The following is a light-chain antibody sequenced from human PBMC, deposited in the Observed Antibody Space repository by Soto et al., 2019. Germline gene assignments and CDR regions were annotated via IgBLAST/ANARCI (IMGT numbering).Light chain of an antibody. CDR2: EVS. CDR1: SSDVGGYNY. J-gene: IGLJ3*02. CDR3: SSYTSSSTLV. V-gene: IGLV2-14*01. Sequence: QAVVTQPASVSGSPRQSITISCTGTSSDVGGYNYVSWYQQHPGKAPKLMIYEVSNRPSGVSNRFSGSKSGNTASLTISGLQAEDEADYYCSSYTSSSTLVFGGGTKVTVL.